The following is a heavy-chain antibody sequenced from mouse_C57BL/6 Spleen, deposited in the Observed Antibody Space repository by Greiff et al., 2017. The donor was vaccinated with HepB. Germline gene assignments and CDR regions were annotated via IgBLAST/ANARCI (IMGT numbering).Heavy chain of an antibody. CDR3: AKGAYGSSLFDY. J-gene: IGHJ2*01. CDR1: GYTFTSYW. D-gene: IGHD1-1*01. V-gene: IGHV1-50*01. CDR2: IDPSDSYT. Sequence: VQLQQPGAELVKPGASVKLSCKASGYTFTSYWMQWVKQRPGQGLEWIGEIDPSDSYTNSNQKFKGKATLTVDTSSSTAYMQLSSLTSEDSAVYYCAKGAYGSSLFDYWGQGTTLTVSS.